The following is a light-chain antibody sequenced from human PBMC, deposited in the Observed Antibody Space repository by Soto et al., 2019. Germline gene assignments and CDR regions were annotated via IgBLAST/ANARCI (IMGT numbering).Light chain of an antibody. CDR1: QGIRKD. Sequence: DIQMTQSPSSLSASVGDRVTITCRASQGIRKDLGWYQQKPGKAPKRLIYAASSLQSGVPSRFSGSGSGTEFTLTISSLQPEDFATYYCLQHNSYPTFGQGTKVEIK. J-gene: IGKJ1*01. CDR3: LQHNSYPT. V-gene: IGKV1-17*01. CDR2: AAS.